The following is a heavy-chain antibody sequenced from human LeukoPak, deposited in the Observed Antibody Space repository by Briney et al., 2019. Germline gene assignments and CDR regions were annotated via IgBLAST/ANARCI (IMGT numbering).Heavy chain of an antibody. CDR3: ARGTMFPYYFDY. V-gene: IGHV3-21*01. CDR2: ISTSGIYI. J-gene: IGHJ4*02. D-gene: IGHD3-10*02. Sequence: GGSLRLSCAASGFTFSSYNMNWVRQAPGKGLEWVSSISTSGIYIYYADSLKGRFTISRDNAKNSLYLQMNSLRAEDTAVYYCARGTMFPYYFDYWGQGTLVTVSS. CDR1: GFTFSSYN.